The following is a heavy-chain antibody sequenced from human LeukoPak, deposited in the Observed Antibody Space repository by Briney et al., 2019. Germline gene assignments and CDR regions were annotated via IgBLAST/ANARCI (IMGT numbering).Heavy chain of an antibody. V-gene: IGHV4-59*01. J-gene: IGHJ6*02. CDR2: IYYSGST. Sequence: SETLSLTCTVSGGSISNYYWSWIRQPPGKGLEWIGYIYYSGSTDYNPSLKSRVAISVDTSMDQFCLRLSSVTAADTAVYYCARAPAAGDYYGMDVWGQGTTVTVSS. CDR3: ARAPAAGDYYGMDV. D-gene: IGHD6-13*01. CDR1: GGSISNYY.